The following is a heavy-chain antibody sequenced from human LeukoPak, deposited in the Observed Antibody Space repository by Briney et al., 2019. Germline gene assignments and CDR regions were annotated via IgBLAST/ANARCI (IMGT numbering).Heavy chain of an antibody. V-gene: IGHV1-69*04. D-gene: IGHD2-15*01. CDR1: GCSFSSYA. J-gene: IGHJ4*02. CDR2: IIPILGIA. CDR3: ARDPPEGYCSGGSCEGDY. Sequence: SVKVSCKASGCSFSSYAISWVRQAPGQGLEWMGRIIPILGIANYAQKFQGRVTITADKSTNTAYMELSSLRSEDTAVYYCARDPPEGYCSGGSCEGDYWGQGTLVTVSS.